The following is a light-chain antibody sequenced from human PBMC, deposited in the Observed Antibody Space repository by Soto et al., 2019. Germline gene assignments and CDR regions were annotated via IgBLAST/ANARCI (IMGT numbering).Light chain of an antibody. CDR1: SSDVGAYNL. CDR3: ASLTTTNFV. V-gene: IGLV2-14*01. CDR2: EVT. J-gene: IGLJ1*01. Sequence: QSALTQPASVSGSPGQSITISCTGTSSDVGAYNLVSWYQHLPDKAPKLIISEVTNRPSGVSDRFSGSKSGNTASLTISGLQAEDDADYYCASLTTTNFVFGSGTKVTVL.